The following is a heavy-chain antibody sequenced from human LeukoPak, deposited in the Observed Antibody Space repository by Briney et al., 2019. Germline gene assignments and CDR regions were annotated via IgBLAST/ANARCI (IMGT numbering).Heavy chain of an antibody. CDR2: VFPGDSKT. CDR1: GDHFTTYW. Sequence: GDSLQISCNVSGDHFTTYWIAWVRQKAGEGLEWMGMVFPGDSKTNYSPAFLGQVTMSVDKSIGAAYLQWRSLKASDTAMYYCARLDTKNYQFWGQGTLVSVSS. CDR3: ARLDTKNYQF. J-gene: IGHJ4*02. V-gene: IGHV5-51*01. D-gene: IGHD1-7*01.